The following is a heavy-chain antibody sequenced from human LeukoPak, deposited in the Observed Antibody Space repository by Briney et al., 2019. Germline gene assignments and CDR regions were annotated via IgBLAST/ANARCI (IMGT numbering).Heavy chain of an antibody. J-gene: IGHJ5*02. V-gene: IGHV4-39*07. CDR1: GGSISSGSYY. Sequence: PSETLSLTCTVSGGSISSGSYYWSWIRQPPGKGLEWIGSIYHSGSTYYNPSLKSRVTISVDTSKNQFSLKLSSVTAADTAVYYCARAHFWSGPPSRNWFDPWGQGTLVTVSS. CDR2: IYHSGST. D-gene: IGHD3-3*02. CDR3: ARAHFWSGPPSRNWFDP.